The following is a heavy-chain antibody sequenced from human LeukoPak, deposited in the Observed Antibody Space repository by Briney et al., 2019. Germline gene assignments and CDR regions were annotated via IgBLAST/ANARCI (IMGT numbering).Heavy chain of an antibody. Sequence: GGCLRLSCAASGFTFSDYYMSWIRQAPGKGLEWVSYISSSTSYTNYADSVKGRFTISRDNAKNSLYLQMNSLRAEDTAVYYCATDRSSSSWFDYWGQGTLVPVSS. V-gene: IGHV3-11*05. D-gene: IGHD6-13*01. CDR2: ISSSTSYT. J-gene: IGHJ4*02. CDR1: GFTFSDYY. CDR3: ATDRSSSSWFDY.